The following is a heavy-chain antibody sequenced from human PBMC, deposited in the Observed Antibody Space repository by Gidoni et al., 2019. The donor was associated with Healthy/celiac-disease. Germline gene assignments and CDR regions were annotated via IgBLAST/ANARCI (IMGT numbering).Heavy chain of an antibody. D-gene: IGHD3-22*01. CDR2: INPSGGST. V-gene: IGHV1-46*01. CDR3: ARGPRYYYDSSGYPFDY. Sequence: QVQLVQSGAEVKKPGASVKVSCKASGYTFTSSYMHWVRQAPGQGLEWMGIINPSGGSTSYAQKFQGRVTMTRDTSTSTVYMELSSLRSEDTAVYYCARGPRYYYDSSGYPFDYWGQGTLVTVSS. J-gene: IGHJ4*02. CDR1: GYTFTSSY.